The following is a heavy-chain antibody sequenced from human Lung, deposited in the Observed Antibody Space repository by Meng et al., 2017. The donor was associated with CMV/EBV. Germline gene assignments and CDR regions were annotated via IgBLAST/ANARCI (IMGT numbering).Heavy chain of an antibody. CDR2: MNPNSGNT. D-gene: IGHD3-10*01. CDR3: TRGRGSTHKGNWFDP. V-gene: IGHV1-8*01. J-gene: IGHJ5*02. CDR1: GYTFTSYD. Sequence: ASVKVSCKASGYTFTSYDINWVRQATGQGLEWMGWMNPNSGNTAYAPKLQGRLTMTRNTSINTAYMDLSSLRSEDTAIYYCTRGRGSTHKGNWFDPWGQGTLVTVSS.